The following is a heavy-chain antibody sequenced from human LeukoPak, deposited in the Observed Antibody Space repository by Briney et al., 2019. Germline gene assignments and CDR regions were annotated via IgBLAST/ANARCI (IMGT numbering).Heavy chain of an antibody. J-gene: IGHJ6*03. CDR1: GGSFSGYY. V-gene: IGHV4-34*01. CDR2: INHSGST. CDR3: ARVGYSYVINDWSRTGLGAYPTKYYYHMDV. Sequence: PSETLSLTFAVYGGSFSGYYWSWIRQPPGKGRDWIGEINHSGSTNYNPSLKSRVTISGDTSKNQFSLKLSSVTAADTAVYFCARVGYSYVINDWSRTGLGAYPTKYYYHMDVWGKGTTVTVSS. D-gene: IGHD5-18*01.